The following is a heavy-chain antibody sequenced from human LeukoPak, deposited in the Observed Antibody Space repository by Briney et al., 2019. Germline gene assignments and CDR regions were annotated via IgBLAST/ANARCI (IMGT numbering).Heavy chain of an antibody. CDR3: ARDDSSGPQVY. V-gene: IGHV1-46*01. Sequence: ASVKVSCKASGYIFSSYYMHLVRQAPGQGLEWMGIINPSGGSTKYAQKLQGRVTMTSDTSTSTVYMELSSLRSEDTAVYYCARDDSSGPQVYWGQGTLVTVSS. D-gene: IGHD3-22*01. CDR1: GYIFSSYY. CDR2: INPSGGST. J-gene: IGHJ4*02.